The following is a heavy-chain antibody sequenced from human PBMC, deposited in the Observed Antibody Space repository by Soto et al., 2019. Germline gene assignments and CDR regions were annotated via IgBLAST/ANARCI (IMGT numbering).Heavy chain of an antibody. Sequence: QVQLQESGPGLVKPSQTLSLTCTVSGGSISSGDYYWSWIRQPPGKGLEWIGYIYYSGSTYYNPFLTSRVAISVVTSKHQFSLKLSSVTAADTAVYYCARDLGYCSGGSCSLKGWFDPWGQGTLVTVSS. CDR2: IYYSGST. V-gene: IGHV4-30-4*01. CDR1: GGSISSGDYY. J-gene: IGHJ5*02. D-gene: IGHD2-15*01. CDR3: ARDLGYCSGGSCSLKGWFDP.